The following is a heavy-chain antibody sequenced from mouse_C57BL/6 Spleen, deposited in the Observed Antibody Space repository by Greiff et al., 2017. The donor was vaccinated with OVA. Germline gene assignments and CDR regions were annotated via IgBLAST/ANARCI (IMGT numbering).Heavy chain of an antibody. CDR3: ARRDYYGSRYFDY. V-gene: IGHV1-52*01. CDR2: IDPSDSET. D-gene: IGHD1-1*01. CDR1: GYTFTSYW. J-gene: IGHJ2*01. Sequence: QVQLKQPGAELVRPGSSVKLSCKASGYTFTSYWMHWVKQRPIQGLEWIGNIDPSDSETHYNQKFKDKATLTVDKSSSTAYMQLSSLTSEDSAVYYCARRDYYGSRYFDYWGQGTTLTVSS.